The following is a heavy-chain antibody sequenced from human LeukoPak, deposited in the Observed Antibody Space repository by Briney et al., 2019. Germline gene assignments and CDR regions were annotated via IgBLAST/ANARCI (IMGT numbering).Heavy chain of an antibody. V-gene: IGHV3-74*01. CDR3: ARLDTSGSGDFDY. CDR1: GFTFRNYW. D-gene: IGHD3-22*01. Sequence: GGSLRLSCAASGFTFRNYWMHWVRQAPGKGLVWVSRINSDGSSTSYADSVKGRFTISRDNAKNTLYLHMNSLRAEDTAAYYCARLDTSGSGDFDYWGQGTLVTVSS. J-gene: IGHJ4*02. CDR2: INSDGSST.